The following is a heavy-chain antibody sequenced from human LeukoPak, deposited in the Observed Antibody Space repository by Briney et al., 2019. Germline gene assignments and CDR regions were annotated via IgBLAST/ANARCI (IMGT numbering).Heavy chain of an antibody. CDR2: IYHSGST. V-gene: IGHV4-30-2*01. Sequence: SENLFLTCTVSGGSISSGGYYWSWIRQPPGKGLEWIGYIYHSGSTYYNPSLKSRVTISVDRSKNQFSLKLSSVTAADTAVYYCARPSGGTPLKRFDYWGQGTQVTVSS. CDR3: ARPSGGTPLKRFDY. CDR1: GGSISSGGYY. J-gene: IGHJ4*02. D-gene: IGHD1-1*01.